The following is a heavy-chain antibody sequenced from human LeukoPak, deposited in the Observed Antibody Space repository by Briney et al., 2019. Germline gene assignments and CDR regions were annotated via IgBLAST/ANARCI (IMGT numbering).Heavy chain of an antibody. CDR1: GGSIRSYY. CDR2: IYTSGST. J-gene: IGHJ5*02. CDR3: ARDFSGLRPNGFDP. V-gene: IGHV4-4*07. Sequence: SETLSLTCTVSGGSIRSYYWSWIRQPAAKGLEWIGRIYTSGSTNHNPSLKSRVTMSVDTSKNQSSLKLSSVTAADTAVYYCARDFSGLRPNGFDPWGQGTLVTVSS. D-gene: IGHD1-14*01.